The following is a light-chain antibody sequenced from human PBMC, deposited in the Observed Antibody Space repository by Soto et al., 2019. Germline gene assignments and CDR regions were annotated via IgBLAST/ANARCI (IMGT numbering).Light chain of an antibody. CDR3: QQYNNWPSLA. Sequence: EIVMTQSPATLSVSPGERATLSCRASQSVSSNLAWYQQKPGQAPRILIYGASTRATGIPARFSGSGSGTEFTLTISSLQSEDFAVYSCQQYNNWPSLAFGGGTKVEIK. V-gene: IGKV3-15*01. CDR1: QSVSSN. CDR2: GAS. J-gene: IGKJ4*01.